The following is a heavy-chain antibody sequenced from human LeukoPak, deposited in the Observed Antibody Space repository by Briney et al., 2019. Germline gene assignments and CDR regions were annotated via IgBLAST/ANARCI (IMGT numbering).Heavy chain of an antibody. Sequence: SETLSLTCAVYGGSFSGYYWSWIRQPPGKGLEWIGEINHSGSTNYNPSLKSRVTISVDTSKNQFSLKLSSVTAADTAVYYCAIWFGEAFDYWGQGTLVTVPS. V-gene: IGHV4-34*01. CDR3: AIWFGEAFDY. CDR2: INHSGST. CDR1: GGSFSGYY. D-gene: IGHD3-10*01. J-gene: IGHJ4*02.